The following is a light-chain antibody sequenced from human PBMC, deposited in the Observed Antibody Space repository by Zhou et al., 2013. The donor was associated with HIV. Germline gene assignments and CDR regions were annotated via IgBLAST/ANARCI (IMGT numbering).Light chain of an antibody. CDR1: QSVSNF. CDR3: QQRSNWPSIT. J-gene: IGKJ5*01. CDR2: GAS. V-gene: IGKV3-11*01. Sequence: EIVLTQSPATLSLSPGERATLSCRASQSVSNFLAWYQQKPGQAPRLLIYGASSRATGITDRFSGSGSGTEYTLTISSLQSEDFAVYYCQQRSNWPSITFGQGTRLEIK.